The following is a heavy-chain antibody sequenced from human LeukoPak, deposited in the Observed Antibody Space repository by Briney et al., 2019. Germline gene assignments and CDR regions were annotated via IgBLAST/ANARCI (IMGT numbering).Heavy chain of an antibody. J-gene: IGHJ4*02. V-gene: IGHV3-23*01. D-gene: IGHD6-19*01. Sequence: GGSLRLSCAASGFTFSSYAMSWVRQAPGKGLEWVSAISGSGGSTYYADSVKGRFTISRDNSKNTLYLQMNSLRAEDTAVYYCAKGIAVAQHQEYPHFGYWGQGTLVTVSS. CDR2: ISGSGGST. CDR3: AKGIAVAQHQEYPHFGY. CDR1: GFTFSSYA.